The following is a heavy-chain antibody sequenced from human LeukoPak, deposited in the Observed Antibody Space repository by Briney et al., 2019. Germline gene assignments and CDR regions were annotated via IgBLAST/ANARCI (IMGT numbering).Heavy chain of an antibody. J-gene: IGHJ4*02. V-gene: IGHV4-59*12. CDR1: GGSISSYY. D-gene: IGHD3-16*02. CDR2: IYYSGST. CDR3: ARVPRIMITFGGVIARAAYYFDY. Sequence: SETLSLTCTVSGGSISSYYWSWIRQPPGKGLEWIGYIYYSGSTNYNPSLKSRVTISVDTSKNQFSLKLSSVTAADTAVYYCARVPRIMITFGGVIARAAYYFDYWGQGTLVTVSS.